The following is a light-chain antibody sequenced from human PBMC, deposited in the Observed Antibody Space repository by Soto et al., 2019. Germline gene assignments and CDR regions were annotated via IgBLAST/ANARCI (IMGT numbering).Light chain of an antibody. CDR1: SSDVGGYNY. V-gene: IGLV2-14*01. CDR3: SSYTSRSHVV. Sequence: QSALTQPASVSGSPGQSITISCTGTSSDVGGYNYVSWYQQHPGKAPKLMIYEVSNRPSGVSNRFYGSKSGNTASLTISGIQDDEETDYYCSSYTSRSHVVFGAGTKVTVL. CDR2: EVS. J-gene: IGLJ2*01.